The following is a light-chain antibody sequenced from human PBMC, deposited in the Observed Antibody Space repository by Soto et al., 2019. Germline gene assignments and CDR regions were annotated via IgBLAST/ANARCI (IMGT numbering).Light chain of an antibody. CDR2: KAS. J-gene: IGKJ1*01. CDR1: QSISSW. Sequence: DIQMTQSPSTLSASVGDRVTITGRASQSISSWLAWYQQKPGKAPKLLIYKASSLESGVPSRFSGSGSGTEVTLNISSLQPDDFATYYRQQYNSYSRTFGQGTKVEIK. CDR3: QQYNSYSRT. V-gene: IGKV1-5*03.